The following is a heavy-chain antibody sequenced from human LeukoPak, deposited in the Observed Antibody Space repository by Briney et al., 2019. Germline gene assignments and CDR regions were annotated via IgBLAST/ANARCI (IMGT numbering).Heavy chain of an antibody. CDR3: ARGLHCGGDCYTYFDY. CDR1: GGSISSGSYY. CDR2: IYTSGST. D-gene: IGHD2-21*02. Sequence: ASETLSLTCTVSGGSISSGSYYWSWIRQPAGKGLEWIGRIYTSGSTNYNPSLKSRVTISVDTSKNQFSLKLSSVTAADTAVYYCARGLHCGGDCYTYFDYWGQGTLVTVSS. J-gene: IGHJ4*02. V-gene: IGHV4-61*02.